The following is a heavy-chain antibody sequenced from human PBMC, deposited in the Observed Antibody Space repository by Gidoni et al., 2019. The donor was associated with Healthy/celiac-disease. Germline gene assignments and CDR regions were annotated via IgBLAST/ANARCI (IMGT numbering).Heavy chain of an antibody. D-gene: IGHD1-7*01. CDR1: GVTLRSFA. V-gene: IGHV3-30-3*01. J-gene: IGHJ3*02. CDR3: ARDKGLELRHAFDI. CDR2: ISYDGSYQ. Sequence: QVQLVEAGGGVVQPGRSLRLSCAAAGVTLRSFAMHWVPQAPGKGLEWVAVISYDGSYQYYAASVKGRFTISRDNSKNTLSLQMNSLRSEDTAVYYCARDKGLELRHAFDIWGQGTMVTVSS.